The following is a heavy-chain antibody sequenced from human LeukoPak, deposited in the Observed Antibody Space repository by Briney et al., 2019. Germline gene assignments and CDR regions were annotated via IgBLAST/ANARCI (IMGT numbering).Heavy chain of an antibody. Sequence: GPTLVNPTQTLTLTCNFSGFSLDTTGVGVAWIRQPPGKALECLGIIYWDDDKRYSPSLKSRLAITKDASKNQVVLIMTNMDPVDTATYFCAHFKLGLDYSFDFWGQGALVTVSS. D-gene: IGHD1-7*01. CDR1: GFSLDTTGVG. CDR3: AHFKLGLDYSFDF. CDR2: IYWDDDK. J-gene: IGHJ4*02. V-gene: IGHV2-5*02.